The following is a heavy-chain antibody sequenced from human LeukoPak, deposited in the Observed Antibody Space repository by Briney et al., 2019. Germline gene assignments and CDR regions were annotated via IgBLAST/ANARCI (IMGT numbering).Heavy chain of an antibody. CDR3: ARDAGDSGGYYFDS. CDR2: ISYDGSNK. CDR1: GFTFSSYA. J-gene: IGHJ4*02. D-gene: IGHD2-21*02. V-gene: IGHV3-30*04. Sequence: GRSLRLSCAASGFTFSSYAMHWVRQAPGKGLEWVAVISYDGSNKYYADSVKGRFTISRDNSKNTLYLQMNSLRAEDTAVYYCARDAGDSGGYYFDSWGQGTLVTVSS.